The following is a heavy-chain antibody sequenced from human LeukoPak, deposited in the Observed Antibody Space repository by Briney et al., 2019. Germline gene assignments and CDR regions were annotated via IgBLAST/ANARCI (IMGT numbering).Heavy chain of an antibody. Sequence: GGSLRLSCAASGFTLDDYGMSGVRQAPGKGLEWISYITSSGTTIYYADSVKGRFTISRDNAKNSLYLQMNSLRADDTAVYYCAREAYGSGAPLDYWGQGTLVTVSS. J-gene: IGHJ4*02. D-gene: IGHD3-10*01. CDR3: AREAYGSGAPLDY. CDR1: GFTLDDYG. V-gene: IGHV3-48*03. CDR2: ITSSGTTI.